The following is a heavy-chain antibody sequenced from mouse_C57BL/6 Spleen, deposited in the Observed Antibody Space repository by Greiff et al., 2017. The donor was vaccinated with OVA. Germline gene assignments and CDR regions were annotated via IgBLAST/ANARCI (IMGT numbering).Heavy chain of an antibody. D-gene: IGHD1-1*01. CDR2: IYPGDGDT. Sequence: VQLQESGAELVKPGASVKISCKASGYAFSSYWMNWVKQRPGKGLEWIGQIYPGDGDTNYNGKFKGKATLTADKSSSTAYMQLSSLTSEDSAVYFCARDTTVVAPFDYWGKGTTLTVSS. CDR3: ARDTTVVAPFDY. J-gene: IGHJ2*01. CDR1: GYAFSSYW. V-gene: IGHV1-80*01.